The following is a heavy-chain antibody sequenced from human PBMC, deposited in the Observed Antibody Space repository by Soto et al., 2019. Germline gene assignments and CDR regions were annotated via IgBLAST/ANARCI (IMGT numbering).Heavy chain of an antibody. CDR3: ARAPTVVGAFDV. V-gene: IGHV3-30-3*01. CDR2: ISYDASNK. D-gene: IGHD4-17*01. Sequence: GGSLRLSCAASGFTFTSYAMHWVRQAPGKGLEWVAVISYDASNKYYADSVKGRFTISRDNSKNTLYLQMNSLRAEDTAVYYCARAPTVVGAFDVWGQGTMVTVSS. J-gene: IGHJ3*01. CDR1: GFTFTSYA.